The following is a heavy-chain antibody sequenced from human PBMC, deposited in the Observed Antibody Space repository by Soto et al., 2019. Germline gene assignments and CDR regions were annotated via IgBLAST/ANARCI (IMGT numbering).Heavy chain of an antibody. Sequence: EVQLLESGGGLVQPGGSLRLSCAASGSAFSSHGMTWVRHTAGKGLEWVSSISKSGDRTYYAESVKGRFTISRDNSKNTLYLQMSSLRAEGTAVYYWAECAYGDGFLGVDYWGQGTLLTVSS. CDR1: GSAFSSHG. CDR3: AECAYGDGFLGVDY. V-gene: IGHV3-23*01. CDR2: ISKSGDRT. D-gene: IGHD4-17*01. J-gene: IGHJ4*02.